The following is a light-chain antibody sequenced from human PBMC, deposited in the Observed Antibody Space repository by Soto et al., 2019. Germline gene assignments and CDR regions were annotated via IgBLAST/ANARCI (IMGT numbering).Light chain of an antibody. CDR1: SSNIGSNY. CDR3: AAWDDRLRGLV. Sequence: QSVLTQPPSASGTPGQRVTISCSGSSSNIGSNYVYWYHQLPGTAPKLVIYRNNQRPSGVPDRISGSKSGTSASLAISGLRSEDEADYYCAAWDDRLRGLVFGRGTKRTVI. J-gene: IGLJ2*01. V-gene: IGLV1-47*01. CDR2: RNN.